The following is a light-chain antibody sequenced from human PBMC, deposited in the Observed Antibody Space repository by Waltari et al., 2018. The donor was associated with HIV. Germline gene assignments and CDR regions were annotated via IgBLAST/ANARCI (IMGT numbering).Light chain of an antibody. Sequence: QSVLTQPPSVSAAPGQKVTIFCSGGSSNVGASYVSWYQQLPGTAPKLPIYDDDKRPSGIPDRFAGSKSGTSATLGITGLQTGDEADYYCGTWDNRLTTVLFGGGTKLTVL. CDR3: GTWDNRLTTVL. J-gene: IGLJ2*01. V-gene: IGLV1-51*01. CDR1: SSNVGASY. CDR2: DDD.